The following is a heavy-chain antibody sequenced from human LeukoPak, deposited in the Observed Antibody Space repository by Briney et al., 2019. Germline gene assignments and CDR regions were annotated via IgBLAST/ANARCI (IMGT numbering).Heavy chain of an antibody. Sequence: GGTLRLSCAASGFTFSSYSMSWVRQAPGKGLEWVSVISGSGGDTFYADSVKGRFTISRDNSKNTLYLQMNSLRVEDTAVYCCAKGRTLVGGSTRSYDYWGQGTLVTVSS. CDR1: GFTFSSYS. V-gene: IGHV3-23*01. D-gene: IGHD1-26*01. CDR3: AKGRTLVGGSTRSYDY. J-gene: IGHJ4*02. CDR2: ISGSGGDT.